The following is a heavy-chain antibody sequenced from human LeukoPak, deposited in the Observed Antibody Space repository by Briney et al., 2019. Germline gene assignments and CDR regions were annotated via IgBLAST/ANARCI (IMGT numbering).Heavy chain of an antibody. V-gene: IGHV4-30-2*01. CDR2: IYHSGST. Sequence: PSETLSLTCAVSGGSISSGGYSWSWIRQPPGKGLEWIGYIYHSGSTYYNPPLKSRVTISVDRSKNQFSLKLSSVTAADTAVYYCARGSTNCCLTYWGQGTLVTVSS. J-gene: IGHJ4*02. CDR3: ARGSTNCCLTY. CDR1: GGSISSGGYS. D-gene: IGHD2-2*01.